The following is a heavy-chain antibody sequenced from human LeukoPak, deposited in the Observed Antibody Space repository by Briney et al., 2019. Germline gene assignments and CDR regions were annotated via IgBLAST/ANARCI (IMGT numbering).Heavy chain of an antibody. D-gene: IGHD3-10*01. CDR3: ARTDLITIGKSFDF. J-gene: IGHJ4*02. V-gene: IGHV4-30-2*01. CDR1: GGSISSGGYS. CDR2: IYHSGST. Sequence: PSETLSLTCAVSGGSISSGGYSWSWIRQPPGKGLEWIGYIYHSGSTYYNPSLKSRVTISVDRSKNQFSLKLSSVTAADTAVYYCARTDLITIGKSFDFWGQGTLVTVSS.